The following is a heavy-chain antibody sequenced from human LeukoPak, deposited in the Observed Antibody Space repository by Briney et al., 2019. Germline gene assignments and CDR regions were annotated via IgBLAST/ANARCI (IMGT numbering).Heavy chain of an antibody. CDR3: VRTPPNWGFDY. V-gene: IGHV1-8*01. CDR2: MSPNSGDT. J-gene: IGHJ4*02. Sequence: ASVKVSCKASGYTFTTHDINWVRQATGQGLEWLGWMSPNSGDTGYAQKFQGRVTMASDSSISTAYMELSSLRSEDTAIYYCVRTPPNWGFDYWGQGTLVTVSS. CDR1: GYTFTTHD. D-gene: IGHD7-27*01.